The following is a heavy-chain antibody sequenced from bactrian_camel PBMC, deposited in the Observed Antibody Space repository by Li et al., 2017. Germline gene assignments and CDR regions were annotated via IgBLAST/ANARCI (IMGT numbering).Heavy chain of an antibody. CDR3: VARRTAWDCYVSQWPNL. J-gene: IGHJ4*01. CDR1: DDPASMYYLDD. D-gene: IGHD3*01. V-gene: IGHV3S61*01. Sequence: HVQLVESGGGSVQAGGSLRLACKVTDDPASMYYLDDTYCMGWFRQAPGKAREEVAHIDNDGTTKYADSVKGRFTVSKDSDQHIMYLQKDNVQPEDTGKYYCVARRTAWDCYVSQWPNLWGHGTQVTVS. CDR2: IDNDGTT.